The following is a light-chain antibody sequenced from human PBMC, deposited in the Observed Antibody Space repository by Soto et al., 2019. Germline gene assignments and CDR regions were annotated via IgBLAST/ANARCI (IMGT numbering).Light chain of an antibody. CDR2: GAS. V-gene: IGKV3-20*01. Sequence: EIVLTQSPGTLSLSPGERATLSCRASQSVRSNSLAWYQQKPGQAPRLLIYGASTSATGIPDRFSGCGSGTDFTRTITRLETEDFAVFYCQQYCRSPPTFGGGTNMESK. CDR1: QSVRSNS. J-gene: IGKJ4*01. CDR3: QQYCRSPPT.